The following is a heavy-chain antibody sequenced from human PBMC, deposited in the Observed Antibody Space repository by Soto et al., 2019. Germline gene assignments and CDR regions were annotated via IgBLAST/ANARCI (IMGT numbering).Heavy chain of an antibody. V-gene: IGHV1-18*01. J-gene: IGHJ4*02. Sequence: QVQLVQSGAEVKKPGASVKVSCKASGYTFTNYGSSWVRQAPGQGLQRMGWISANNGNTNYEQKLQGRVTMPTDTSTSTAYLELRSMRSDDPAVYYRARDRRRYALDSWGQGTLVTVSS. D-gene: IGHD5-12*01. CDR1: GYTFTNYG. CDR2: ISANNGNT. CDR3: ARDRRRYALDS.